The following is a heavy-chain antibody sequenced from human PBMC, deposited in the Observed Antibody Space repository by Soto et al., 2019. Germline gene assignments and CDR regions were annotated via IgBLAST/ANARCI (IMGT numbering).Heavy chain of an antibody. Sequence: EVQLLDSGGGLVQPGGSLRLSCAASGFTFSNYVMSWVRQAPGKGLEWVSTISGNGGSTYYADSVKGRFTISRDNSKNMLFLQINSLRDDDSAVYYCAKRPASIITFDYWGQGTPVTVPS. CDR2: ISGNGGST. J-gene: IGHJ4*02. V-gene: IGHV3-23*01. D-gene: IGHD2-2*01. CDR3: AKRPASIITFDY. CDR1: GFTFSNYV.